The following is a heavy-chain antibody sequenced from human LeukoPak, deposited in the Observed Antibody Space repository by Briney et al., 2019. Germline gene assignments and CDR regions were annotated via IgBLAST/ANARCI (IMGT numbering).Heavy chain of an antibody. V-gene: IGHV4-34*01. Sequence: SETLSLTCAVYGGSFSGYYWSWIRQPPGKGLEWIGEINHSGSTNYNPSLKSRVTISVDTSKNQFSLKLSSVTAADTAVYYCARLYYDSSGYYYEFDFWGQGTLVTVSS. CDR1: GGSFSGYY. CDR2: INHSGST. J-gene: IGHJ5*01. D-gene: IGHD3-22*01. CDR3: ARLYYDSSGYYYEFDF.